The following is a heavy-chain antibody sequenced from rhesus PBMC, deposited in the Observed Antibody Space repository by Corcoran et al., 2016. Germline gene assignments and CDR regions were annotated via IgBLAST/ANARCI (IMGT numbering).Heavy chain of an antibody. CDR1: GFTFDDYA. Sequence: EVQLVESGGALAQPGVSLRLSCAASGFTFDDYAMSLVRQAPGKVLAWVSRISWNSGTIDYADSVKGRLTISRDNAKNSLFLQMDRLRAEDTAVYYCTRDTVSCFDYWGQGVLVTVSS. D-gene: IGHD4-23*01. V-gene: IGHV3-134*01. J-gene: IGHJ4*01. CDR3: TRDTVSCFDY. CDR2: ISWNSGTI.